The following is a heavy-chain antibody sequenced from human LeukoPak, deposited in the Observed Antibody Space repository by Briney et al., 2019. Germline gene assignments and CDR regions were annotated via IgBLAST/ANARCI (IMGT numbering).Heavy chain of an antibody. CDR2: IYSGGST. CDR3: ARGDTAMVPGVRGYYYGMDV. Sequence: GGSLRLSCAASGFTVSSNYMSWVRQAPGKGLEWVSVIYSGGSTYYADSVKGRFTISRDNSKNTLYLQMNSLRAEDTAVYYCARGDTAMVPGVRGYYYGMDVWGQGTTVTVSS. J-gene: IGHJ6*02. CDR1: GFTVSSNY. D-gene: IGHD5-18*01. V-gene: IGHV3-53*01.